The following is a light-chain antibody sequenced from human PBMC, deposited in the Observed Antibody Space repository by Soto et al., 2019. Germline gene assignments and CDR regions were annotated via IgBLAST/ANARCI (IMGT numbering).Light chain of an antibody. CDR3: QQYNVYPWT. Sequence: DIQMTQSPSTLSASVGDRVTITCRASQSISSWLAWYQQKPGKAPKLLIYAASTLQSGVPSRFSGSGSGTDFTLTISSLQPEDFATYYCQQYNVYPWTFGQGTKVDIK. V-gene: IGKV1-5*01. J-gene: IGKJ1*01. CDR1: QSISSW. CDR2: AAS.